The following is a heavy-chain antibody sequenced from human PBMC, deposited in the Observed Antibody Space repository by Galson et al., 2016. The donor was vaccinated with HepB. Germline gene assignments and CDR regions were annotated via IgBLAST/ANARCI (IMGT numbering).Heavy chain of an antibody. CDR2: IIPIVGTA. Sequence: SVKVSCKAPGGTFTSYTINWVRQAPGQGLEWMGGIIPIVGTANYAQKFQGRVTITADKPTSTAYMELSSLRSEDTAVYYCARDGNKVATNYYYGMDVWGLGTTVTVSS. D-gene: IGHD5-12*01. J-gene: IGHJ6*02. V-gene: IGHV1-69*06. CDR3: ARDGNKVATNYYYGMDV. CDR1: GGTFTSYT.